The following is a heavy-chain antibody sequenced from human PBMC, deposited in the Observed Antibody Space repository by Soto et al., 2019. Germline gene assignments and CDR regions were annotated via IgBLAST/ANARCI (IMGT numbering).Heavy chain of an antibody. CDR3: GRDGGGRMATNPYYYSGMDV. CDR2: VFYTGRA. D-gene: IGHD3-22*01. J-gene: IGHJ6*02. V-gene: IGHV4-59*01. CDR1: GGSLGSYY. Sequence: SETLSLTCTVSGGSLGSYYWSWIRQPPGKGLEWIGHVFYTGRANYNASLKSRVSISLDTSNYQFSLKLSSVTAADTAVSYCGRDGGGRMATNPYYYSGMDVWGPGTTVTVSS.